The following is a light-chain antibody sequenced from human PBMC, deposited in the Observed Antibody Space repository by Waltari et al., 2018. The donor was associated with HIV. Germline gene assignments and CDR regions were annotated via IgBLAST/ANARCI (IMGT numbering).Light chain of an antibody. Sequence: QSVLTQAPSASGTPGQRVTISCSGSSSNIETNTVNWYHQLPGTAPKLLIYSSNQRPSGVPARFSGSKSGTSASLAISGLQSEDEADYYCAAWDDSLNGPVFGGGTKLTVL. CDR3: AAWDDSLNGPV. CDR2: SSN. CDR1: SSNIETNT. V-gene: IGLV1-44*01. J-gene: IGLJ2*01.